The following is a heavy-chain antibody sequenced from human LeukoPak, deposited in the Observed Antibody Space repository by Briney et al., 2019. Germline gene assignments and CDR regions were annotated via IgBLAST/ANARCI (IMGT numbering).Heavy chain of an antibody. V-gene: IGHV3-30*02. J-gene: IGHJ4*02. Sequence: QAGGSLRLSCAASGFTFSSYSMNWVRQAPGKGLEWVAFIRYDRSNKYYADLVKGRFTISRDNSKNTLYLQMNSLRGEDTAVFYCAKDLLSGDILSYFDYWGQGTMVTVSS. CDR3: AKDLLSGDILSYFDY. CDR2: IRYDRSNK. D-gene: IGHD3-9*01. CDR1: GFTFSSYS.